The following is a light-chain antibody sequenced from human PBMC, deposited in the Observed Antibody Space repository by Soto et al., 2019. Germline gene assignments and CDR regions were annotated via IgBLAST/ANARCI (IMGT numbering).Light chain of an antibody. J-gene: IGKJ4*01. CDR3: QQYNSWPLT. CDR2: AAS. Sequence: VFTQYPSNLTLSPGERAPQSCRGSKELSGSYLAWYQQKPGKAPRRLIYAASSRQTGIPERFSGSGSGTEFTLTISSLQSEDFAAYYCQQYNSWPLTFGGGTKVDIK. CDR1: KELSGSY. V-gene: IGKV3-20*01.